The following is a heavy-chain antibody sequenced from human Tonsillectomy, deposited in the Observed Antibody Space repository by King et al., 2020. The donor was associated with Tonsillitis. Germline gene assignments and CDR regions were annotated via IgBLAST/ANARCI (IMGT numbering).Heavy chain of an antibody. D-gene: IGHD1-26*01. CDR3: AKGPSGLYWYFDL. CDR1: GFTFSSYG. J-gene: IGHJ2*01. V-gene: IGHV3-30*18. Sequence: VQLVESGGGVVQPGRSLRLSCAASGFTFSSYGMHWVRQAPGKGLEWVAVISYDGSNKYYAESVKGRFTISRDNSKNTLYLQMNSLRAEDTAVYYCAKGPSGLYWYFDLWGRGTLVTVSS. CDR2: ISYDGSNK.